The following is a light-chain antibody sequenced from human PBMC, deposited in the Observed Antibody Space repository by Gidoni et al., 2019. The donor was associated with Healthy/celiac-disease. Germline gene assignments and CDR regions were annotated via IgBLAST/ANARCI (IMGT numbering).Light chain of an antibody. Sequence: DIQLMQSPYFLSASVGDRVTITCRASQGISSYLAWYQQKPGKAPKLLIYAASTLQSGVPSRFSGSGSGTEFTLTISSLQPEDFATYYCQQLNSYPRVTFGPGTKVDIK. CDR3: QQLNSYPRVT. V-gene: IGKV1-9*01. CDR1: QGISSY. J-gene: IGKJ3*01. CDR2: AAS.